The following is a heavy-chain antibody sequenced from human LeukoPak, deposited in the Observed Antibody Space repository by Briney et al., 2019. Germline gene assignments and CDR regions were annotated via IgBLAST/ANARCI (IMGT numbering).Heavy chain of an antibody. J-gene: IGHJ6*02. Sequence: PGGSLRLSCAASGFTFSSYAMSWVRQAPGKGLEWVSAISGSGGSTYYADSVKGRFTISRDNSKNTLYLQMNSLRAEDTAVYYCAKGVVVAAPYYYGMDVWGQGTTVTVSS. CDR3: AKGVVVAAPYYYGMDV. CDR1: GFTFSSYA. CDR2: ISGSGGST. V-gene: IGHV3-23*01. D-gene: IGHD2-15*01.